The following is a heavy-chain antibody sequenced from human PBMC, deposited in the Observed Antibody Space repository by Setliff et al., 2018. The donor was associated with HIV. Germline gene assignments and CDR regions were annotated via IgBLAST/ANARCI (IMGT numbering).Heavy chain of an antibody. D-gene: IGHD2-15*01. V-gene: IGHV1-46*01. CDR3: VTGEGLRF. CDR2: INPTGGST. J-gene: IGHJ4*02. Sequence: ASVKVSCKASGYTFTGYYMHWVRQAPGQGLEWMGVINPTGGSTRNTQKFQGRVAMTRDTSTSTAYLYLSSLRSEDTAVYYCVTGEGLRFWGQGTLVTVSS. CDR1: GYTFTGYY.